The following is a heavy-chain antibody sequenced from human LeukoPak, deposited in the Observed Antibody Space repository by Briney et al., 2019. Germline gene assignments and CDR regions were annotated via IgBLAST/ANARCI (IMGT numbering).Heavy chain of an antibody. Sequence: GGSLRLSCTISGFTVSINSMSWVRQAPGKGLEWVSAISGSGGSTYYADSVKGRFTISRDNSKNTLYLQMNSLRAEDTAVYYCAKDMTVGYCSGGSCSFPLDYWGQGTLVTVSS. CDR3: AKDMTVGYCSGGSCSFPLDY. CDR2: ISGSGGST. D-gene: IGHD2-15*01. CDR1: GFTVSINS. V-gene: IGHV3-23*01. J-gene: IGHJ4*02.